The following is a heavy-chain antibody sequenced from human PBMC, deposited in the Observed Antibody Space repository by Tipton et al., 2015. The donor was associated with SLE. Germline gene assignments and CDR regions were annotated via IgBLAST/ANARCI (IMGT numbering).Heavy chain of an antibody. CDR3: ARGGIYHDDSGNFDY. CDR1: GGSISNGGYY. V-gene: IGHV4-31*03. J-gene: IGHJ4*02. CDR2: IYYSGST. D-gene: IGHD3-22*01. Sequence: TLSLTCTVSGGSISNGGYYWNWIRQHPGKGLEWIGNIYYSGSTYYNPSLKSRVTISADTSQNQFSLKLSSVTAADTAIYYCARGGIYHDDSGNFDYWGQGTLVTASS.